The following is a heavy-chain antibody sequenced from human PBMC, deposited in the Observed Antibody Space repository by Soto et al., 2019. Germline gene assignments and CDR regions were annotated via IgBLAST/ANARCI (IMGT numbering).Heavy chain of an antibody. V-gene: IGHV4-59*01. D-gene: IGHD1-7*01. CDR3: ARRYGTTFDY. Sequence: PSETLSLTSTVSGGSISSYYWSWIRQPPGKGLEWIGYIYYSGSTTYNPSLKSRVTISVDTSKNQFSLKLSSVTAADTAVYYCARRYGTTFDYWGQGTLVTVSS. CDR2: IYYSGST. J-gene: IGHJ4*02. CDR1: GGSISSYY.